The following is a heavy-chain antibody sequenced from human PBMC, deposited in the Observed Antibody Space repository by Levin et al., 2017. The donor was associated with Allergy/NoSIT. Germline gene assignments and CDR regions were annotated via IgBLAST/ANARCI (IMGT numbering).Heavy chain of an antibody. CDR2: IWYDGSNK. J-gene: IGHJ4*02. CDR1: GFTFSSYG. CDR3: ARTLYGAYPPYDY. V-gene: IGHV3-33*01. D-gene: IGHD4-17*01. Sequence: GESLKISCAASGFTFSSYGMHWVRQAPGKGLEWVAVIWYDGSNKYYADSVKGRFTISRDNSKNTLYLQMNSLRAEDTAVYYCARTLYGAYPPYDYWGQGTLVTVSS.